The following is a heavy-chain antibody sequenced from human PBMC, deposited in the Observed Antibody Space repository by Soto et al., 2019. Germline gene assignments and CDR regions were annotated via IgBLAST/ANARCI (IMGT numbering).Heavy chain of an antibody. CDR3: AREPGIAATNIGGFDY. CDR1: GYSFSSYW. Sequence: EVQLVQSGAEVKKPGESLKISCKGSGYSFSSYWIGWVRQMPGKGLEWMGIIYPGDSHTRYSPSFQGQVTISADKSISTAYLQWSSLKASDTAMYYCAREPGIAATNIGGFDYWGRGTLVTVSS. CDR2: IYPGDSHT. J-gene: IGHJ4*02. V-gene: IGHV5-51*01. D-gene: IGHD6-13*01.